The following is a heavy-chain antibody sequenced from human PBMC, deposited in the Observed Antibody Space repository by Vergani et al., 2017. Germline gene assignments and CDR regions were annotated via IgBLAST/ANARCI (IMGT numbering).Heavy chain of an antibody. V-gene: IGHV3-30*02. Sequence: QVQLVESGGGVVQPGGSLRLSCAASGFTFSSYGMHWVRQAPGKGLGWVAFIRYDGSNKYYADSVKGRFTISRDNSKNTLYLQMNSLRAEDTAVYYCAKAPDYYDSRDIDYWGQGTLVTVSS. CDR1: GFTFSSYG. D-gene: IGHD3-22*01. J-gene: IGHJ4*02. CDR3: AKAPDYYDSRDIDY. CDR2: IRYDGSNK.